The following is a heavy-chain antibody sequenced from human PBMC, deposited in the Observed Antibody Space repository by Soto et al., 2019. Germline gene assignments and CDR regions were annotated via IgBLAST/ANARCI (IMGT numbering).Heavy chain of an antibody. V-gene: IGHV1-18*01. Sequence: ASVKVSCKASGYTFTSYGISWVRQAPGQGLEWMGWISAYNGNTNYAQKLQGRVTMTTDTSTSTAYMELRSLRSDDTAVYYCARTSSGVATIKFSYYYYYMDVWGKGTTVTVSS. CDR1: GYTFTSYG. D-gene: IGHD5-12*01. J-gene: IGHJ6*03. CDR3: ARTSSGVATIKFSYYYYYMDV. CDR2: ISAYNGNT.